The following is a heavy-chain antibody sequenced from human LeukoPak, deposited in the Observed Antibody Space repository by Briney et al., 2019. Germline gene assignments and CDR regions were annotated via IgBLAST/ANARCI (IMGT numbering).Heavy chain of an antibody. D-gene: IGHD4-23*01. J-gene: IGHJ4*02. CDR3: AXAAYGGNSNDFGL. Sequence: PSETLSLTCTVSGGSISGGGYYWSRIRQHXGXXXXXXXXIYYSGSTXXXXXXXXRVTIXVVTSKNQXSLKLSSVTAADTAVYYCAXAAYGGNSNDFGLWGQGTLVTVSS. CDR1: GGSISGGGYY. CDR2: IYYSGST. V-gene: IGHV4-31*03.